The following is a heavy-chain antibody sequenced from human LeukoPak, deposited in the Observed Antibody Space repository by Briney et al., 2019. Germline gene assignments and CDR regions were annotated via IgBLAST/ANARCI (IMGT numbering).Heavy chain of an antibody. J-gene: IGHJ6*02. D-gene: IGHD2-2*02. V-gene: IGHV4-34*08. CDR1: GFTFSDYY. CDR3: ASAPILRGEGGEHYNYGMDV. CDR2: IYHSGST. Sequence: GSLRLSCAASGFTFSDYYMSWIRQPPGKGLEWIGEIYHSGSTNYNPSLKSRVTISVDEFKNQFSLNLTSVTAADTAVYHCASAPILRGEGGEHYNYGMDVWGQGTTVTVSS.